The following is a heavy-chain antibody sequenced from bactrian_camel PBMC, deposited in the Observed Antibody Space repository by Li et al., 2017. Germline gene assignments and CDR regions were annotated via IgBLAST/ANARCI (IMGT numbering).Heavy chain of an antibody. J-gene: IGHJ4*01. CDR3: ARLRRGIPAESALGTPNAVDI. V-gene: IGHV3S40*01. Sequence: VQLVESGGGSVQAGGSLRLSCTAPLYRWVGWFRQASGKEHEGVAASYTEGGRIYYADSVKGRFAISRDSLKNKIVYLQIDNLKPEDTSIYYCARLRRGIPAESALGTPNAVDIWGQGTQVTVS. CDR1: LYRW. D-gene: IGHD1*01. CDR2: SYTEGGRI.